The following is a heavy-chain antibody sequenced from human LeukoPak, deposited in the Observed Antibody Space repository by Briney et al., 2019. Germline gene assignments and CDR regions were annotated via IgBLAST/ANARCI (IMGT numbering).Heavy chain of an antibody. CDR2: INPHSGGT. CDR1: GYTFTGYY. V-gene: IGHV1-2*02. D-gene: IGHD5-12*01. CDR3: ARDRAWDSGYDSSLFDY. J-gene: IGHJ4*02. Sequence: ASVKVSCKASGYTFTGYYMHWVRQAPGQGLEWMGWINPHSGGTDYEQKFQGRVTMTRDTSISTAYMELSRLRSDDTAVYYCARDRAWDSGYDSSLFDYWGQGTLVTVSS.